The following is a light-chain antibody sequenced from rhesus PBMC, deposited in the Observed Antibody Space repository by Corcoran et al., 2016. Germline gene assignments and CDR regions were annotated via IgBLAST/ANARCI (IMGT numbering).Light chain of an antibody. Sequence: DIQMTQSPSALSASVGDRVTISCRASQNIYRNLAWYQQKPGKPPKLLIYAASSLETGIPSRFSGSGSGTDFTLTIRSLQPEDSVRYFCQQYSGNPLTFGGGTKVELK. CDR2: AAS. J-gene: IGKJ4*01. CDR1: QNIYRN. CDR3: QQYSGNPLT. V-gene: IGKV1S8*01.